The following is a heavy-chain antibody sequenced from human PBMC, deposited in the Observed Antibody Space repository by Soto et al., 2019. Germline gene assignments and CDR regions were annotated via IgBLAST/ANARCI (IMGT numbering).Heavy chain of an antibody. CDR3: AHIVVAGLGYYFDY. Sequence: QITLKESGPTLVKPTQTLTLTCTFSGFSLSSTRMAVGWIRQPPGKALGWLALIYWADDKRYSPFLKSRLTITKDTSKNQVVLTMSNMDTVDTARYYCAHIVVAGLGYYFDYWGQGTLVTVSS. CDR1: GFSLSSTRMA. J-gene: IGHJ4*02. D-gene: IGHD6-19*01. V-gene: IGHV2-5*02. CDR2: IYWADDK.